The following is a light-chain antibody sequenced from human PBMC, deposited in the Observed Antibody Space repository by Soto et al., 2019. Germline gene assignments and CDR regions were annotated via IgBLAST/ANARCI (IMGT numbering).Light chain of an antibody. CDR3: QQYNDWPLT. Sequence: EIVMTQSPVTLSVSPGERATLSCRASQSVSSNLAWYQQKPGQAPSLLLYGAFTRATGITARFSGTGSGTEFTLTISSLQSEDFALYYCQQYNDWPLTFGQGTKVDI. CDR2: GAF. V-gene: IGKV3-15*01. CDR1: QSVSSN. J-gene: IGKJ1*01.